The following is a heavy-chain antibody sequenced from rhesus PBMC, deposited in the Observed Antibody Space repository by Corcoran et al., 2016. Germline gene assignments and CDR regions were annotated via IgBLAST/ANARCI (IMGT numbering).Heavy chain of an antibody. Sequence: QLQLQESGPGLVKPSETLSLTCAASGGSIRDDYWSCFRPSPGTGLEWIGRISGSGDRIDYNPSLKIRVTISTDTSKNHFSLKLTSMTAADTAVYYCARGDSGNYKGDFDYWGQGVLVTVSS. D-gene: IGHD1-44*01. J-gene: IGHJ4*01. CDR1: GGSIRDDY. V-gene: IGHV4-173*01. CDR3: ARGDSGNYKGDFDY. CDR2: ISGSGDRI.